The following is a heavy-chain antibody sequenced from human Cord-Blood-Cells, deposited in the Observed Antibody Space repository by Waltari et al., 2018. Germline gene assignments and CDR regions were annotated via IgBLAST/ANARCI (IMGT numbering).Heavy chain of an antibody. J-gene: IGHJ4*02. CDR3: ARHPPGGSYYFDY. D-gene: IGHD1-26*01. CDR2: IYYSGST. V-gene: IGHV4-59*08. CDR1: GGPISSYY. Sequence: QVQLQESVPGLVQPWETLSLTRTGPGGPISSYYWSCIRKPPGKGLEWIGYIYYSGSTNYNPSLKSRVTISVDTSKNQFSLKLSSVTAADTAVYYCARHPPGGSYYFDYWGQGTLVTVSS.